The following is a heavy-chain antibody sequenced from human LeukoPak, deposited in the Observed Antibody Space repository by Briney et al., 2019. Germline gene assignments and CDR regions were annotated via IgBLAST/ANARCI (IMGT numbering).Heavy chain of an antibody. CDR1: GGSFSGYY. J-gene: IGHJ5*02. CDR2: INHSGST. Sequence: SETLSLTCAVYGGSFSGYYWSWIRQPPGKGLEWIGDINHSGSTNYNPSLKSRVTISVDTSKNQFSLKLSSVTAADTAVYYCARIVVVPAATWYNWFDPWGQGTLVTVSS. V-gene: IGHV4-34*01. D-gene: IGHD2-2*01. CDR3: ARIVVVPAATWYNWFDP.